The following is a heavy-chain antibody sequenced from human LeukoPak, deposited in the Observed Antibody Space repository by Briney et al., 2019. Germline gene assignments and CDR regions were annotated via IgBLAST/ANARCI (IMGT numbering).Heavy chain of an antibody. V-gene: IGHV3-30-3*01. J-gene: IGHJ1*01. CDR1: GFTFSSYA. Sequence: PGGSLRLSCAASGFTFSSYAMHWVRQAPGKGLEWVAVISYDGSNKYYAGSVKGRFTISRDNSKNTLYLQMNSLRAEDTAVYYCARGHDTMIVESEYFQHWGQGTLVTVSS. CDR2: ISYDGSNK. D-gene: IGHD3-22*01. CDR3: ARGHDTMIVESEYFQH.